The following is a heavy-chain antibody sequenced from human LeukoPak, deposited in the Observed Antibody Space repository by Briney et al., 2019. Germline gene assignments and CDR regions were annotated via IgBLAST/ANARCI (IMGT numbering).Heavy chain of an antibody. CDR2: INPNSGGT. D-gene: IGHD6-19*01. CDR1: GYTFMSYD. V-gene: IGHV1-2*04. J-gene: IGHJ4*02. CDR3: ARGRRYSSGWYLSY. Sequence: ASVKVSCKASGYTFMSYDINWVRQATGQGLEWMGWINPNSGGTNYAQKFQGWVTMTRDTSISTAYMELSRLRSDDTAVYYCARGRRYSSGWYLSYWGQGTLVTVSS.